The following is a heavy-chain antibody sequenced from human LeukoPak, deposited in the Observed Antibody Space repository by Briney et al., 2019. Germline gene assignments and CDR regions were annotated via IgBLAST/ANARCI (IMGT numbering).Heavy chain of an antibody. J-gene: IGHJ4*02. CDR3: ARDTGVRYFDWLCHY. D-gene: IGHD3-9*01. Sequence: PGGSLRLSCAASGFTVSSNYMSWVRQAPGKGLEWVSVIYSGGSTYYADSVKGRFTISRDNSKNTLYLQMNSLRAEDTAVYYCARDTGVRYFDWLCHYWGQGTLVTVSS. V-gene: IGHV3-53*05. CDR1: GFTVSSNY. CDR2: IYSGGST.